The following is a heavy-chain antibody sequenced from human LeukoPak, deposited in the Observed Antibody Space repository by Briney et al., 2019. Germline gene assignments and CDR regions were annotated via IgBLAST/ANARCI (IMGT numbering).Heavy chain of an antibody. J-gene: IGHJ6*03. D-gene: IGHD2-2*01. CDR2: ITAIGDNT. V-gene: IGHV3-23*01. CDR3: ATGYQHYDYYYMDV. CDR1: GFTFSSYA. Sequence: PGGSLRLSCAASGFTFSSYAVSWVRQAPGKGLERVSGITAIGDNTYYADSGKGRFNISRDNSKSTLYLQMNSLRAEDTAVYYCATGYQHYDYYYMDVWGKGTTVTISS.